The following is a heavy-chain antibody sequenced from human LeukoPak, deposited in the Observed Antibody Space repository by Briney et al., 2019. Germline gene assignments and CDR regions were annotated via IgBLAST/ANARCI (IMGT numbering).Heavy chain of an antibody. D-gene: IGHD3-10*01. CDR2: ISSDGSNK. CDR3: AKALRTSMVRGVIMPGGVDY. V-gene: IGHV3-30*18. Sequence: PGRSLRLSCAVSGFIFNNYDMHWVRQAPGRGLEWVAVISSDGSNKYYADSVKGRFTVSRDNSKNTLYVQMNSLRAEDTAVYYCAKALRTSMVRGVIMPGGVDYWGQGTLVTVPS. CDR1: GFIFNNYD. J-gene: IGHJ4*02.